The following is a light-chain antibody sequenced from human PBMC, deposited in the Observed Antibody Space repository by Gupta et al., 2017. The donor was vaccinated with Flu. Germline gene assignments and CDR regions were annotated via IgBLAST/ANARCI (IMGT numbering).Light chain of an antibody. V-gene: IGKV1-8*01. CDR1: QGISSY. Sequence: TGDRVTITCRASQGISSYLAWYQQKPGKAPKLLIYAASTLQSGVPARFSGSGSGTDFTLTISCLQSEDFATYYCQQYYSYPPTFGQGTRLEIK. CDR3: QQYYSYPPT. CDR2: AAS. J-gene: IGKJ5*01.